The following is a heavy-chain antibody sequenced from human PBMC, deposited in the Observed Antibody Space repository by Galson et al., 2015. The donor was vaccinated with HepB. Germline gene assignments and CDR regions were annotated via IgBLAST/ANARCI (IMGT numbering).Heavy chain of an antibody. D-gene: IGHD3-3*01. CDR1: GFTFSDYY. J-gene: IGHJ4*02. CDR2: ISSSGSTI. CDR3: ATQYYDFWSGYWHPGNYLDY. Sequence: SLRLSCAASGFTFSDYYMSWIRQAPGKGLEWVSYISSSGSTIYYADSVKGRFTISRDNAKNSLYLQMNSLRAEDTAVYYCATQYYDFWSGYWHPGNYLDYWGQGTLVTVSS. V-gene: IGHV3-11*01.